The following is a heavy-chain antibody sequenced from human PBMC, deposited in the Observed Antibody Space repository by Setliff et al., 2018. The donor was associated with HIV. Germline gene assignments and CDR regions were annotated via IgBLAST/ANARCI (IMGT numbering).Heavy chain of an antibody. D-gene: IGHD3-16*01. Sequence: GSLRLSCAASGLTFSSYDMHWVRQAAGKGLEWVSGIGRGGDTYYLGSVKGRFTISRDNAKNTLYLQINSLRAEDTAVYYCARPGATGGAYDIWGQGTTVTVSS. J-gene: IGHJ3*02. V-gene: IGHV3-13*01. CDR3: ARPGATGGAYDI. CDR2: IGRGGDT. CDR1: GLTFSSYD.